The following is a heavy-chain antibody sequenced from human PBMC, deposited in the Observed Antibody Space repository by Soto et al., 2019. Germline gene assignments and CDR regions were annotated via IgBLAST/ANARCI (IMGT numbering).Heavy chain of an antibody. CDR2: IYHTGST. CDR3: VQDYNRGMEV. D-gene: IGHD3-22*01. Sequence: QLQLQESAPGLVKPSETLSLNCTVTGDSISSGNYYWGWVRQSPGKGLEWIGSIYHTGSTYDNPTHNSRVTISVDTSKYQSDLNLRSVSAADTAVYYCVQDYNRGMEVWRQGTKVTVSS. V-gene: IGHV4-39*01. J-gene: IGHJ6*02. CDR1: GDSISSGNYY.